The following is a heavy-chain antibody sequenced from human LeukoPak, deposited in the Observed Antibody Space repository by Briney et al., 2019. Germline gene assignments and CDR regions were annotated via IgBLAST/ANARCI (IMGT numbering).Heavy chain of an antibody. D-gene: IGHD6-19*01. CDR1: GFSFSVYE. J-gene: IGHJ4*02. CDR3: AKRGDGGAWYDY. Sequence: GGSLRLSCAASGFSFSVYEMHWVRQAPGKGLEWISDISSSGTTTYYADSVKGRFTISRDNAKNTMYLQMSSLRAEDTAVYYCAKRGDGGAWYDYWGQGTLVIVSS. V-gene: IGHV3-48*03. CDR2: ISSSGTTT.